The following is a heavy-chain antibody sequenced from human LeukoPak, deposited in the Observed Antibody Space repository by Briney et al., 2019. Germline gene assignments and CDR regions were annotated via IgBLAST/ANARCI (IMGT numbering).Heavy chain of an antibody. V-gene: IGHV3-21*01. CDR1: GFTFSSYS. D-gene: IGHD2-2*02. Sequence: GGSLRLSCSASGFTFSSYSMNWVRQAPGEGLEWVSSISSSSSYIYYADSVKGRFTISRDNDKNSLQLQMNSLRGEDTAVYYCARDRLYDAGFDYWGQGTLVTVSS. J-gene: IGHJ4*02. CDR3: ARDRLYDAGFDY. CDR2: ISSSSSYI.